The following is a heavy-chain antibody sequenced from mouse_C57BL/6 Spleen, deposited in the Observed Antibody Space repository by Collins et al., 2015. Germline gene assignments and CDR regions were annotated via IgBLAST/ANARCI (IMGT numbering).Heavy chain of an antibody. V-gene: IGHV6-6*01. J-gene: IGHJ1*03. D-gene: IGHD1-1*01. CDR3: TRRGYYGRDWYFDV. CDR1: GFTFSDAW. Sequence: EVKLEESGGGLVQPGGSMKLSCAASGFTFSDAWMDWVRQSPEKGLEWVAEIRNKANNHATYYAESVKGRFTISRDDSKSSVYLQMNSLRAEDTGIYYCTRRGYYGRDWYFDVWGTGTTVTVSS. CDR2: IRNKANNHAT.